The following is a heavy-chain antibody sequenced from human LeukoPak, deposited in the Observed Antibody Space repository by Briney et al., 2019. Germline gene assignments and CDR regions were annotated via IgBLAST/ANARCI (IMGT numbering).Heavy chain of an antibody. CDR1: GGSISSYY. D-gene: IGHD6-13*01. Sequence: SETLSLTCTVSGGSISSYYWNWIRQPPGKGLEWIGYIYYSGSTNYNPSLKSRVTISVDTSKNQFSLKLSSVTAADTAVYYCARVGIAAGHYYYYMDVWGKGTTVTVSS. J-gene: IGHJ6*03. CDR3: ARVGIAAGHYYYYMDV. CDR2: IYYSGST. V-gene: IGHV4-59*01.